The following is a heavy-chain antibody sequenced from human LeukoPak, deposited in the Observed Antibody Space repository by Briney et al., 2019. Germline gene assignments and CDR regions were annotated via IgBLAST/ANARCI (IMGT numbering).Heavy chain of an antibody. Sequence: ASVKVSCKASGYTSTSYGISWVRQAPGQGLEWMGWISAYNGNTNYAQKLQGRVTMTTDTSTSTAYMELRSLRSDDTAVYYCARGMTTNTHDAFDIWGQGTMVTVSS. CDR1: GYTSTSYG. V-gene: IGHV1-18*01. D-gene: IGHD4-17*01. CDR2: ISAYNGNT. J-gene: IGHJ3*02. CDR3: ARGMTTNTHDAFDI.